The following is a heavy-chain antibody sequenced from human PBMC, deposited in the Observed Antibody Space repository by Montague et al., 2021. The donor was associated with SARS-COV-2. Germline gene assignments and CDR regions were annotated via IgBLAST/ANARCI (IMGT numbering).Heavy chain of an antibody. CDR1: GGSISSGSYY. J-gene: IGHJ5*02. CDR2: VYASGIT. Sequence: TLSLTCTVSGGSISSGSYYWSWIRQPAGKGLEWIGRVYASGITHYNPSLKSRVTTSLDTSKNKYSMRLSSVIAADTALYYCIRGRASADTWGQGNLVTVSS. V-gene: IGHV4-61*02. CDR3: IRGRASADT.